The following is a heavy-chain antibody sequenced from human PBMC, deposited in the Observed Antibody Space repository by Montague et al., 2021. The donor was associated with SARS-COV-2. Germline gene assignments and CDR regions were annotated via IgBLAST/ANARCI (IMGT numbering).Heavy chain of an antibody. V-gene: IGHV3-23*01. CDR1: GFTLRSYG. CDR2: ISGSGSSP. CDR3: ASRPGEPYYYDY. Sequence: SLRLSCAVSGFTLRSYGMTWVRQAPGKGLEWVSAISGSGSSPYYPDSVKGRFTISRDRSRNTLYLQMNSLRVEDTAVYYCASRPGEPYYYDYWGPGALVTVSS. D-gene: IGHD1-14*01. J-gene: IGHJ4*02.